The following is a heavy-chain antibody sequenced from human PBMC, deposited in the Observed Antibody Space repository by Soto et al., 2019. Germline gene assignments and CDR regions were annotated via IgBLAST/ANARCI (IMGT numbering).Heavy chain of an antibody. V-gene: IGHV3-23*01. Sequence: GGSLRLSCAASGFTFSSYAMSWVRQAPGKELERVSANSGSGGSTYYADSVKGRFTISRDNSKNTLYLQMNSLRAEDTAVYYCAKRWEYDFWSGYYTFPNWFDPWGQGTLVTVSS. CDR2: NSGSGGST. CDR1: GFTFSSYA. CDR3: AKRWEYDFWSGYYTFPNWFDP. D-gene: IGHD3-3*01. J-gene: IGHJ5*02.